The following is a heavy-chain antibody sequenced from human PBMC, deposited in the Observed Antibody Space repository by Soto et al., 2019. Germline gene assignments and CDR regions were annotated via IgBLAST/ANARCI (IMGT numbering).Heavy chain of an antibody. J-gene: IGHJ4*02. CDR3: ARRITTPIHFDY. CDR1: GFTFTSSA. Sequence: ASVKVSCKASGFTFTSSAMQWVRQARGQRLEWIGWIVVGSGNTNYAQKFQERVTITRDMSTSTAYMELSSLRSEDTAVYYCARRITTPIHFDYRGQGTLVTVSS. D-gene: IGHD1-1*01. CDR2: IVVGSGNT. V-gene: IGHV1-58*02.